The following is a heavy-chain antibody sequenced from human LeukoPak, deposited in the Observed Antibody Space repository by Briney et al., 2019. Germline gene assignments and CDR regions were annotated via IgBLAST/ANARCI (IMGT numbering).Heavy chain of an antibody. J-gene: IGHJ6*03. D-gene: IGHD6-13*01. CDR3: ARVGTPYSSSWYGYYYMDV. CDR1: GFTFSSYW. CDR2: IKQDGSEK. Sequence: EPGGSLRLSCAASGFTFSSYWMSWVRQAPGKGLEWVANIKQDGSEKYYVDSVKGRFTISRDNAKNSLYLQMNSLRAEDTAVYYCARVGTPYSSSWYGYYYMDVWGKGTTVTVSS. V-gene: IGHV3-7*01.